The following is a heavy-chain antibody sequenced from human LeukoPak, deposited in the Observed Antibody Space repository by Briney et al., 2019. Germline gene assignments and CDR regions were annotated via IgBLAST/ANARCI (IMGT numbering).Heavy chain of an antibody. D-gene: IGHD3-10*01. J-gene: IGHJ5*02. CDR1: GFTFSSYG. CDR3: AKEAKVLWFGEFSSWFDP. V-gene: IGHV3-30*18. CDR2: ISYDGSNK. Sequence: GGSLRLSCAASGFTFSSYGMHWVRQAPGKGLEWVAVISYDGSNKYYADSVKGRFTISRDNSKNTLYLQMNSLRAEDTAVYYCAKEAKVLWFGEFSSWFDPWGQGTLVTVSS.